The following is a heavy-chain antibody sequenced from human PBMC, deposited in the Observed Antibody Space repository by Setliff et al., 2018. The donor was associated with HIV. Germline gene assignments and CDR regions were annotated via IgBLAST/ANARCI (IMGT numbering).Heavy chain of an antibody. CDR3: ARVFVDTAVLRVLEYYFDS. V-gene: IGHV4-39*07. CDR1: GGSISSSSYY. CDR2: MYYSGST. Sequence: SETLSLTCTVSGGSISSSSYYWGWVRQPPGKGLEWIGSMYYSGSTYYTPSLKSRIIISLDTSKNQFSLRMRSVTAADTAVYYCARVFVDTAVLRVLEYYFDSWGRGTLVTVS. D-gene: IGHD5-18*01. J-gene: IGHJ4*02.